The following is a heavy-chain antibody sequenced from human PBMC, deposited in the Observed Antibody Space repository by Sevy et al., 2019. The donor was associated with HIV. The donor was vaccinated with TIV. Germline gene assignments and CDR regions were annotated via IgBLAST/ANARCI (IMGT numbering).Heavy chain of an antibody. CDR1: GFTFGNYW. CDR2: INNDGSNT. Sequence: GSLRLSCAASGFTFGNYWMHWVRQAPGKGLVWISRINNDGSNTNYADSVKGRFTTSRDNAKNTLYLQMNSLRAEETAVYYCGREMISMVPGVPDAFDIWGQGTMVTVSS. V-gene: IGHV3-74*01. D-gene: IGHD3-10*01. J-gene: IGHJ3*02. CDR3: GREMISMVPGVPDAFDI.